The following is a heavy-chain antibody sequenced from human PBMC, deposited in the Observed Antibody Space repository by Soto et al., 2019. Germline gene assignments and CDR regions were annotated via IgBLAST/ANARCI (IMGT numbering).Heavy chain of an antibody. D-gene: IGHD3-3*01. CDR2: ISSSSSYI. Sequence: GGSLRLSCAASGFTFRSYSMNCVRQAPWKGLEWVSSISSSSSYIYYADSVKGRFTISRDNAKNSLYLQMNSLRAEDTAVYYCARELGFWSGYYLSYYYYGMDVWGQGTTVTVSS. CDR1: GFTFRSYS. CDR3: ARELGFWSGYYLSYYYYGMDV. J-gene: IGHJ6*02. V-gene: IGHV3-21*01.